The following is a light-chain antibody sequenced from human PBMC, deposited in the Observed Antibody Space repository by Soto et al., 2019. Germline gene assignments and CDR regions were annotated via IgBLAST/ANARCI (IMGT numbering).Light chain of an antibody. Sequence: EIVLTQSPATLSLSPGERATLSCRASQSVSRYVAWYQQKPGQAPRLLIFDASTRATGIPARFSGSGSGTDFTLTTSSLEPEDFAVYYCQQRSTWPYTFGQGTKVDIK. J-gene: IGKJ2*01. CDR2: DAS. CDR3: QQRSTWPYT. V-gene: IGKV3-11*01. CDR1: QSVSRY.